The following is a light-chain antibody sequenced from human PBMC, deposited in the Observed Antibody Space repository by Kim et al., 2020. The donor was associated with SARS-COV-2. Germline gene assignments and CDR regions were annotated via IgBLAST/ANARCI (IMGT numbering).Light chain of an antibody. CDR1: KLGDNY. V-gene: IGLV3-1*01. CDR3: QAWDSSLVV. J-gene: IGLJ2*01. CDR2: QDS. Sequence: SYELTQPPSVSVSPGQTASITCSGDKLGDNYACWYQQKPGQSPVLVIYQDSKRPSGIPERFSGSNSGNTATLTISGTQAMDEADYYCQAWDSSLVVFGGGTQLTVL.